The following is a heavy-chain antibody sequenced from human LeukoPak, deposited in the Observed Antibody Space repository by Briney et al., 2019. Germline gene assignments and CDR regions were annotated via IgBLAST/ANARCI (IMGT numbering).Heavy chain of an antibody. J-gene: IGHJ6*03. CDR3: ARDTTMVRDLRYMDV. CDR1: GGTCSSYA. CDR2: IIPIFGTA. V-gene: IGHV1-69*05. D-gene: IGHD3-10*01. Sequence: GASVKVSCKASGGTCSSYAISWVRQAPGQGLEWMGGIIPIFGTANYAQKFQGRVTITTDESTSTAYMELSSLRSEDTAVYYCARDTTMVRDLRYMDVWGKGTTVTVSS.